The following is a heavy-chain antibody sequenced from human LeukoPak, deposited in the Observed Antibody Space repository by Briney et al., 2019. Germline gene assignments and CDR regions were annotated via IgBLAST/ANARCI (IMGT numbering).Heavy chain of an antibody. CDR3: ARGGHIVVVTSGVLAEYFQH. J-gene: IGHJ1*01. CDR1: GFSLSIYA. V-gene: IGHV3-30-3*01. CDR2: ISYDGTKE. D-gene: IGHD2-21*02. Sequence: GRSLRLSCAASGFSLSIYAMHWVRQAPGKGVECVAIISYDGTKEYYGDSVKGRFTISRDNSKNTVYLQMNSLRAEDTAVYYCARGGHIVVVTSGVLAEYFQHWGQGTLVTVSS.